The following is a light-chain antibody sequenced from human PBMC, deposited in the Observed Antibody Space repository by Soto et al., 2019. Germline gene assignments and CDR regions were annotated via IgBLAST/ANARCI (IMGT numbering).Light chain of an antibody. CDR1: QSVRSN. CDR2: DAS. CDR3: QEGTYWPA. Sequence: EIVMTQSPATLSVSPGERATLSCRASQSVRSNLAWHQQKPGQAPRLIIYDASVRATGIPARFSGSGSGTDFTLTISSLEPEDFAVYYCQEGTYWPAFGGGTKVDIK. V-gene: IGKV3D-15*01. J-gene: IGKJ4*01.